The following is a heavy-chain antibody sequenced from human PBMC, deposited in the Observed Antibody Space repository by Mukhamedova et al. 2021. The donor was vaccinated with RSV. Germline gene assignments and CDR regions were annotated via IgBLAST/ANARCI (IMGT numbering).Heavy chain of an antibody. Sequence: AEYMGGRVTITADESTSTAYMELSSLRSEDTAVYYCARALGGTDLSSHGPRDAFDIWGQGTMVTVSS. V-gene: IGHV1-69*01. D-gene: IGHD1-1*01. J-gene: IGHJ3*02. CDR3: ARALGGTDLSSHGPRDAFDI.